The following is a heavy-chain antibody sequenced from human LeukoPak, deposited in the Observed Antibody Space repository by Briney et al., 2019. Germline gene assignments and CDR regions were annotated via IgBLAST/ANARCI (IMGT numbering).Heavy chain of an antibody. J-gene: IGHJ3*02. CDR3: AKEQKRGDAFDI. Sequence: GGSLRLSCAASGFTFSSYGMHWVRQAPGKGLEWVAVISYDGSNKYYADSVKGRFTISRDNSKNTLYLQMNSLRAEDTAVYYCAKEQKRGDAFDIWGQGTMVTVSS. CDR1: GFTFSSYG. CDR2: ISYDGSNK. D-gene: IGHD3-10*01. V-gene: IGHV3-30*18.